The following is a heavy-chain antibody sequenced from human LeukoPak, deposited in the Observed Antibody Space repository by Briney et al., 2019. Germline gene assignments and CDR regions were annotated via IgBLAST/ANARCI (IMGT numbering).Heavy chain of an antibody. J-gene: IGHJ4*02. CDR1: GGSISSHY. CDR3: ARIEGHYDFWSGYYPTYFDY. Sequence: SETLSLTCTVSGGSISSHYWSWIRQPPGKGLEWIGYIYYSGSTNYNPSLQSRVTISVDTSKNQFSLKLSSVTAADTAVYYCARIEGHYDFWSGYYPTYFDYWGQGTLVTVSS. CDR2: IYYSGST. V-gene: IGHV4-59*11. D-gene: IGHD3-3*01.